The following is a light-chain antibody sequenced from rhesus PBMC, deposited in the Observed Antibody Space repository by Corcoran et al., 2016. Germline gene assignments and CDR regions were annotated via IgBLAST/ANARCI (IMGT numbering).Light chain of an antibody. CDR1: QSISSW. J-gene: IGKJ2*01. Sequence: DIQMTQSPSSLSASVGDTVTITCRASQSISSWLAWYQQKPGKAPKLLVYKPSILQSGVPSRFSGSGSGTDVTLTISSLQSEDFATYYCQQYSSSPYSFGQGTKVEIK. CDR3: QQYSSSPYS. V-gene: IGKV1-22*01. CDR2: KPS.